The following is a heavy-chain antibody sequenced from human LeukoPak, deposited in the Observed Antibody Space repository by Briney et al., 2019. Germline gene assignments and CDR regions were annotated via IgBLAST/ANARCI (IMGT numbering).Heavy chain of an antibody. Sequence: GGSLRLSCAASGFTFSSYSMNWVRQAPGKGLEWVSSISSSGSYIYSGDSVRGRFTISRDNAKNSLYLHMNSLRAEDTAVYYCAREVASKDSSGYLDYWGQGTLVTVPS. CDR2: ISSSGSYI. V-gene: IGHV3-21*01. CDR1: GFTFSSYS. D-gene: IGHD3-22*01. CDR3: AREVASKDSSGYLDY. J-gene: IGHJ4*02.